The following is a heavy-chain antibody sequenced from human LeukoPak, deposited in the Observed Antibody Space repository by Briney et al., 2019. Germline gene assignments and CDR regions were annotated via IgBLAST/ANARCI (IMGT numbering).Heavy chain of an antibody. CDR2: ISSSSSTI. CDR1: GFTFGSYS. Sequence: PGGSLRLSCAASGFTFGSYSMNWVRQAPWKGLEWVSYISSSSSTIYYADSVKGRFTISRDNAKNSLYLQMNSLRAEDTAVYYCARDKGRQLGWGQGTLVTVSS. CDR3: ARDKGRQLG. V-gene: IGHV3-48*01. D-gene: IGHD6-6*01. J-gene: IGHJ4*02.